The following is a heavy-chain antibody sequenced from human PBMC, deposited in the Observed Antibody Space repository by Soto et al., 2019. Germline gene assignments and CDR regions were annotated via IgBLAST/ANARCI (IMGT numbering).Heavy chain of an antibody. J-gene: IGHJ6*03. V-gene: IGHV4-34*01. CDR1: GGSFSGYC. CDR3: ARNRGAARGYPYYYYMDV. D-gene: IGHD6-6*01. Sequence: LEILSLTCAVYGGSFSGYCWSWIRQPPGKGLEWIGEINHSGSTNYNPSLKSRVTISVDTSKNQFSLKLSSVTAADTAVYYCARNRGAARGYPYYYYMDVWGKGTTVTVSS. CDR2: INHSGST.